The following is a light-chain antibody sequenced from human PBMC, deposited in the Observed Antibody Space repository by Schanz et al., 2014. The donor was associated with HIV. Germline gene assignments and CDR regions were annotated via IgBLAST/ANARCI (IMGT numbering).Light chain of an antibody. J-gene: IGLJ3*02. Sequence: VSWAPFPRFPLSFPGSISPLFSFSPVHWYQQLPGTAPKLLISGNGNRPSGVPDRFSVSKSGTSASLAITGLQSGDEADYYCQSYDSSLTTWVFGGGTKLNVL. CDR3: QSYDSSLTTWV. V-gene: IGLV1-40*01. CDR2: GNG. CDR1: ISPLFSFSP.